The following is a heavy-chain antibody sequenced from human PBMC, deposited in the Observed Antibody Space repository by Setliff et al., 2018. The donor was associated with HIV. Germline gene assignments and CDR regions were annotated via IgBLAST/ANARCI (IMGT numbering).Heavy chain of an antibody. CDR1: GFTFSSAW. Sequence: LSLSCAASGFTFSSAWMGWVRQAPAKGLEWVANISPDGSATYYVDSVKGRFNILRDDSKKTVDLQMNSLRADDTAVYYCVKDVVKFWSGSGALDFWGPGTLVTVSS. CDR3: VKDVVKFWSGSGALDF. D-gene: IGHD3-3*01. V-gene: IGHV3-7*01. CDR2: ISPDGSAT. J-gene: IGHJ4*02.